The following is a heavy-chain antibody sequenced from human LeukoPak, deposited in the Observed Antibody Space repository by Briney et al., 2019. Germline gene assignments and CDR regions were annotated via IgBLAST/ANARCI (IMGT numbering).Heavy chain of an antibody. CDR3: ARGWVAATTSRVDWFDP. Sequence: SETLSLTCAVYGGSFSGYYWSWIRQPPGKGLEWIGEINHSGSTNYNPSLKSRVTISVDTSKNQFSLKLSSVTAADTAVYYCARGWVAATTSRVDWFDPWGQGTLVTVSS. CDR1: GGSFSGYY. V-gene: IGHV4-34*01. J-gene: IGHJ5*02. CDR2: INHSGST. D-gene: IGHD2-15*01.